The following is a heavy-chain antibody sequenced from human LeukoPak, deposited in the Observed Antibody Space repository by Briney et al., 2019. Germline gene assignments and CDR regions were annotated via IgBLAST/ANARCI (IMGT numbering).Heavy chain of an antibody. CDR2: INPNSGGT. D-gene: IGHD3-10*01. J-gene: IGHJ4*02. V-gene: IGHV1-2*02. CDR3: ARYYGSGSSNDY. CDR1: GGTFSSYA. Sequence: ASVKVSCKASGGTFSSYAISWVRQAPGQGLEWMGWINPNSGGTNYAQKFQGRVTMTRDTSISTAYMELSRLRSDDTAVYYCARYYGSGSSNDYWGQGTLVTVSS.